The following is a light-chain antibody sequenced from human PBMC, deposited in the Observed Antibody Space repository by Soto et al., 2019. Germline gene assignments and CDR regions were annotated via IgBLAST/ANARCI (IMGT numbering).Light chain of an antibody. CDR1: SSDVGAHNY. V-gene: IGLV2-14*01. CDR3: SSYASSGTVI. J-gene: IGLJ2*01. CDR2: DVI. Sequence: QSALTQPASVSGSPGQSITISCTGTSSDVGAHNYVSWYQQHPVKAPKLMIYDVISRPSGISNRFPGSKSGNTASLTISGVQAEDEADYYCSSYASSGTVIFGGGTKLTVL.